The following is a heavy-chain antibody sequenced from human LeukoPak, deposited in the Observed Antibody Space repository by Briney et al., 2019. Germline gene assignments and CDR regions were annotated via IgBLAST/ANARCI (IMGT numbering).Heavy chain of an antibody. D-gene: IGHD1-26*01. V-gene: IGHV4-34*01. Sequence: SETLSLTCAVYGGSFSGYYWSWIRQPPGKGLEWIGEINHSGSTNYNPSLKSRVTISVDTSKNQFSLKLSSVTAADTAVYYCARVGKWELILASDAFDIWGQGTMVTVSS. CDR1: GGSFSGYY. CDR2: INHSGST. CDR3: ARVGKWELILASDAFDI. J-gene: IGHJ3*02.